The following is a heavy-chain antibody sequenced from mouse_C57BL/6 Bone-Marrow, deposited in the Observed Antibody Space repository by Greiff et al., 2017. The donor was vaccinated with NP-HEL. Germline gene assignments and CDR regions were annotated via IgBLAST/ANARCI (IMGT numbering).Heavy chain of an antibody. Sequence: VQLKESGPELVKPGDSVKISCKASGYSFTGYFMNWVMQSHGKSLEWIGRINPYNGDTFYNQKFKGKATLTVDKSSSTAHMELRSLTSEDSAVYYCARWASSAWFAYWGQGTLVTVSA. CDR1: GYSFTGYF. J-gene: IGHJ3*01. CDR3: ARWASSAWFAY. CDR2: INPYNGDT. D-gene: IGHD1-3*01. V-gene: IGHV1-20*01.